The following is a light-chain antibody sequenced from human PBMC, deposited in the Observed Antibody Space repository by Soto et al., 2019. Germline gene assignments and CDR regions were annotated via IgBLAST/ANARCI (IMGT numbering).Light chain of an antibody. V-gene: IGLV1-44*01. CDR1: SSNIGSNT. CDR3: AAWDDSLNGVV. Sequence: QSVLTRPPSASGTPGQRVTISCSGSSSNIGSNTVNWYQQLPGTAPKLLIYSNNQWPSGVPDRFSGSKSGTSASLAISGLQSEDEADYYCAAWDDSLNGVVFGGGTKLTVL. J-gene: IGLJ2*01. CDR2: SNN.